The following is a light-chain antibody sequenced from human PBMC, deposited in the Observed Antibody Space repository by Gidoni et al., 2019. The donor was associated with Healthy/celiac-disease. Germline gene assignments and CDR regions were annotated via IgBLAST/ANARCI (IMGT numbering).Light chain of an antibody. Sequence: SYVLNQPPSVSVAPEQTARMTCGGNNIGSKSVHWYQQKPGQAPVLVVYDDSARASGIPARFSAATSGNTATPTTRRVDAADEADYYCQVWDSSSDQVVFGGGTKLTVL. J-gene: IGLJ2*01. CDR1: NIGSKS. CDR3: QVWDSSSDQVV. V-gene: IGLV3-21*02. CDR2: DDS.